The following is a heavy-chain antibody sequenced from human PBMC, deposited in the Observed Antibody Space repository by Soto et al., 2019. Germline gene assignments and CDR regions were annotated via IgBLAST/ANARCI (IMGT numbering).Heavy chain of an antibody. CDR3: TRAQFEFGSYFGLDV. D-gene: IGHD3-10*01. Sequence: QVHLVQSGAEVKQPGASVRVSCKASGYTFTNYDITWVRQATGQGREWMGWMNPDSENTGSPQKFQGRVTMTVNTSINTAYMELTSLRSEDTAVYYCTRAQFEFGSYFGLDVWGQGTTVTVSS. V-gene: IGHV1-8*01. CDR1: GYTFTNYD. J-gene: IGHJ6*02. CDR2: MNPDSENT.